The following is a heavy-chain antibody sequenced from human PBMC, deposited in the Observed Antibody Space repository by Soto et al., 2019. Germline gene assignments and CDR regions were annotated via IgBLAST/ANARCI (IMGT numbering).Heavy chain of an antibody. Sequence: QVQLVESGGGVVQPGRSLRLSCAASGFTFSSYGMHWVRQAPGKGLEWVAVIWYDGSNKYYADSVKGRFTISRDNSKNTLYLQMNSLRAEETAVYYCARSTVYYYGSGSYRDYYYGMDVWGQGTTVTVSS. CDR3: ARSTVYYYGSGSYRDYYYGMDV. CDR1: GFTFSSYG. V-gene: IGHV3-33*01. J-gene: IGHJ6*02. D-gene: IGHD3-10*01. CDR2: IWYDGSNK.